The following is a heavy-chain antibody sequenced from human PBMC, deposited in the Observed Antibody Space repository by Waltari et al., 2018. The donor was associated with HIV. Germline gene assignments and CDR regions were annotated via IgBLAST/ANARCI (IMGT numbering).Heavy chain of an antibody. CDR2: ISGGGGTT. CDR3: TKDQTGAADS. CDR1: GCPWGNYA. Sequence: EVQLLQSGGDLVPPEGTRRLACTALGCPWGNYAMNVFRQAPGKGLEWVSSISGGGGTTYYAGSVKGRFTVSRDNSKNTLYLQMNSLRVEDTAMYYCTKDQTGAADSWGQGTQVTVPS. J-gene: IGHJ5*02. D-gene: IGHD1-1*01. V-gene: IGHV3-23*01.